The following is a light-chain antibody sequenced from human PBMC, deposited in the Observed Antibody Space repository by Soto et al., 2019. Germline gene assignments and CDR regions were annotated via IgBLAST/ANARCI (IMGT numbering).Light chain of an antibody. Sequence: EIVLTQSPGTLSLSPGERDTLACRASQSVSSSYLAWYQQKPGQAPRLLIYGESSRATGIPDRFSGSGSGTDVTLTSSRLETEDVAVYYCQQCGSSLWTFGQGTKVEIK. J-gene: IGKJ1*01. V-gene: IGKV3-20*01. CDR3: QQCGSSLWT. CDR1: QSVSSSY. CDR2: GES.